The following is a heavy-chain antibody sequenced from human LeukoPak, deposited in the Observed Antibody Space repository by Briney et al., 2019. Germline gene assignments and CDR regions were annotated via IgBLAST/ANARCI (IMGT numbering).Heavy chain of an antibody. CDR2: ISGSGGDT. Sequence: PGGSLRLSCAASGFTFSNYAMTWVRQAPGKGLGWVSVISGSGGDTYYADSVKGRFTVSRDNSKNTVFLQMNSLRAEDTAVYYCAKGFLSHSCRWFDPWGQGTLVTVSS. CDR3: AKGFLSHSCRWFDP. J-gene: IGHJ5*02. V-gene: IGHV3-23*01. D-gene: IGHD2/OR15-2a*01. CDR1: GFTFSNYA.